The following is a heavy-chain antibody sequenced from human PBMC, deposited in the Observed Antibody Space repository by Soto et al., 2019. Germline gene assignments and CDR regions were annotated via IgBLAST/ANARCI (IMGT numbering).Heavy chain of an antibody. CDR3: ARDLSYGDYGYNWFDP. J-gene: IGHJ5*02. Sequence: EVQLVESGGGLVKPGGSLRLSCAAYGFTFSSYSMNWVRQAPGKGLEWVSSISSSSSYIYYADSVKGRFTISRDNAKNSLYMKMNSLRAEDTAVYYCARDLSYGDYGYNWFDPWGQGTLVTVSS. D-gene: IGHD4-17*01. V-gene: IGHV3-21*01. CDR2: ISSSSSYI. CDR1: GFTFSSYS.